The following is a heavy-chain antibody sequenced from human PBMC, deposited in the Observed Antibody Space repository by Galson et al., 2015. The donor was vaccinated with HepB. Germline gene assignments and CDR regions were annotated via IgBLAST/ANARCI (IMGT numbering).Heavy chain of an antibody. J-gene: IGHJ4*02. CDR1: GFTFSNYG. V-gene: IGHV3-33*08. Sequence: SLRLSCAASGFTFSNYGMHWVRQAPGKGLEWVAVIWYDGSNKYYADSVKGRFTISRDNSKNTLYLQMNSLRAEDTAVYYCARDFASSDAGDYWGQGTLVTVSS. CDR3: ARDFASSDAGDY. D-gene: IGHD6-13*01. CDR2: IWYDGSNK.